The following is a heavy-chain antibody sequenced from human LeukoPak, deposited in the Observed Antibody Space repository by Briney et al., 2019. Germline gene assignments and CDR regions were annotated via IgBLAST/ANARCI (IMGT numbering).Heavy chain of an antibody. V-gene: IGHV3-7*03. CDR2: IRGDGRET. J-gene: IGHJ4*02. CDR3: ARESAVGYGSFDY. CDR1: GFTFSSYA. D-gene: IGHD6-19*01. Sequence: PGGSLRLSCTASGFTFSSYAMSWVRQAPGKGLEWVANIRGDGRETFYADSLRGRFSIFRDNARNSVSLQMNSLSAEDTGVYYCARESAVGYGSFDYWGQGTLVTVSS.